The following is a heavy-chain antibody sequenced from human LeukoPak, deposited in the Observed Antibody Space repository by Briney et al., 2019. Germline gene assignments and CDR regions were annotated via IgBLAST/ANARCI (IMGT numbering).Heavy chain of an antibody. CDR2: LSGSAGDT. CDR3: AKSDGGSYRGLIDY. CDR1: GFTFSSYA. D-gene: IGHD1-26*01. Sequence: PGGSLRLSCAASGFTFSSYAMSWVRQAPGKGLEWVSSLSGSAGDTFYADSVKGRFTISRDNSKNTLYLQLTSLRAEDTAVYYCAKSDGGSYRGLIDYWGQGTLVTVSS. V-gene: IGHV3-23*01. J-gene: IGHJ4*02.